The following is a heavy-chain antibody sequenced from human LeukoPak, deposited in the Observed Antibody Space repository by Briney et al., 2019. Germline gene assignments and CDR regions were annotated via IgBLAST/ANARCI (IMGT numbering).Heavy chain of an antibody. J-gene: IGHJ5*02. CDR2: ISYDGSNK. Sequence: GRSLRLSCAASGFTFSSYAMHWVRQAPGKGLEWVAVISYDGSNKYYADSVKGRFTISRDNSKNTLYLQMNSLRAEDTAEYYCARFFGPGWFDPWGQGTLVTVSS. CDR1: GFTFSSYA. CDR3: ARFFGPGWFDP. D-gene: IGHD3-3*01. V-gene: IGHV3-30-3*01.